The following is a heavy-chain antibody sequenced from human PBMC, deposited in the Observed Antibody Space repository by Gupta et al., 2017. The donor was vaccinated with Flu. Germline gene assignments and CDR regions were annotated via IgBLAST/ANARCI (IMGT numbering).Heavy chain of an antibody. CDR2: LYYSGTT. CDR3: AGGVGYAAFDF. D-gene: IGHD2-2*01. V-gene: IGHV4-39*01. Sequence: QLQLQGSGPGLVKPSETLSLSCTVSGGSISTSNYYWALIRQPPGKGLAWLGALYYSGTTYYHPSLRSRATMSLDTSRNQFSLKVRSVTAADTAVYYWAGGVGYAAFDFWGQGSLVTVSS. CDR1: GGSISTSNYY. J-gene: IGHJ4*02.